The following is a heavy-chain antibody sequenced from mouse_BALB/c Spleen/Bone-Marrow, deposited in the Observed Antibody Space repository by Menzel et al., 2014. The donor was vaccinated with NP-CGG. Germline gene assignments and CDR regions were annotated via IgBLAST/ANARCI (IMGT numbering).Heavy chain of an antibody. CDR3: ARLTPDYAMDY. J-gene: IGHJ4*01. D-gene: IGHD1-3*01. CDR2: ISSGGSYT. CDR1: GFTFSNYG. Sequence: DVQLVESGGDLVKPGGSLKLSCAASGFTFSNYGMSWVRRTPDKRLEWVATISSGGSYTYFPDSVKGRFTISRDNAKNTLYLQMNSLKSEDAAMYYCARLTPDYAMDYWGQGTSVTVSS. V-gene: IGHV5-6*01.